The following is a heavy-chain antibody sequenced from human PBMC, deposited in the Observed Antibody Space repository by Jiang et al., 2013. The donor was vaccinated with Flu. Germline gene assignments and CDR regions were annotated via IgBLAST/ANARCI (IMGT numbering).Heavy chain of an antibody. V-gene: IGHV1-24*01. J-gene: IGHJ4*02. Sequence: EVKKPGASVKVSCKVSGYTLTELSMHWVRQAPGKGLEWMGGFDPEDGETIYAQKFQGRVTMTEDTSTDTAYMELSSLRSEDTAVYYCATRGTYDYVWGSYRLYYFDYWGRGNPGHRLL. D-gene: IGHD3-16*02. CDR3: ATRGTYDYVWGSYRLYYFDY. CDR2: FDPEDGET. CDR1: GYTLTELS.